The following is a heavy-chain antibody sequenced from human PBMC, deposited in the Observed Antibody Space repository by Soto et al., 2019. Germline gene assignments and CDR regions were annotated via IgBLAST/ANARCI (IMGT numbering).Heavy chain of an antibody. CDR2: ISGKSGST. CDR1: GFTFSSYA. V-gene: IGHV3-23*01. D-gene: IGHD3-3*01. Sequence: GGSLTLSCAASGFTFSSYAMSWVRQAPGKGLEWVSAISGKSGSTYYAESVKGRFTISRDNSKNTLYLQMNSLRAEDTAVYYCAKEPITIFGVVPWDFDYWGQGTLVTVSS. J-gene: IGHJ4*02. CDR3: AKEPITIFGVVPWDFDY.